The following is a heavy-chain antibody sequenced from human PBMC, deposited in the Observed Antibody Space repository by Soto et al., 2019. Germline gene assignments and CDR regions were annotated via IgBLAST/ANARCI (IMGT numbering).Heavy chain of an antibody. Sequence: PGGSLRLSCAASGFTFSSYGMHWVRQAPGKGLEWVAVISYDGSNKYYADSVKGRFTISRDNSKNTLYLQMNSLRAEDTAVYYCAKDRGMTTVTELDYWGQGTLVTVS. D-gene: IGHD4-17*01. J-gene: IGHJ4*02. CDR2: ISYDGSNK. V-gene: IGHV3-30*18. CDR3: AKDRGMTTVTELDY. CDR1: GFTFSSYG.